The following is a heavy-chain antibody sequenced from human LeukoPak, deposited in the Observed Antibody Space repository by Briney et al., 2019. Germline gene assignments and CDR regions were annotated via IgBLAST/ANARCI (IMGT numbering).Heavy chain of an antibody. D-gene: IGHD1-26*01. Sequence: GGPLRLSCAASGFTFSSYWMHWVRQAPGKGLVWVSRIDSDGSTTNYADSVKGRFTVSRDNAKNTLYLQMNSLRAEDTAVYYCARHRGSYFDYWGQGTLVTVSS. J-gene: IGHJ4*02. CDR1: GFTFSSYW. CDR2: IDSDGSTT. CDR3: ARHRGSYFDY. V-gene: IGHV3-74*01.